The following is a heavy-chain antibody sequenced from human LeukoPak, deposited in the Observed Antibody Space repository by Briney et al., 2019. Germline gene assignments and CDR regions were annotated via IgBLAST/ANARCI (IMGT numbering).Heavy chain of an antibody. D-gene: IGHD3-3*01. Sequence: ASVTVSFKVSGDSLTDLNIQWVRQAPGKGVAGLGGFDPEQPKTIYAQNFHGRVTMTEDASTDTAYMELNSLKSEDTAVYYCATRGGDFWSGFENWGQGTLVTVSS. CDR1: GDSLTDLN. V-gene: IGHV1-24*01. CDR2: FDPEQPKT. J-gene: IGHJ4*02. CDR3: ATRGGDFWSGFEN.